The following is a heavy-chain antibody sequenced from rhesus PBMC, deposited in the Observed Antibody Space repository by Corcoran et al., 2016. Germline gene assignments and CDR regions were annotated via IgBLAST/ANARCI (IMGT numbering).Heavy chain of an antibody. D-gene: IGHD6-25*01. CDR1: GYTFTDYY. CDR2: NNPYNGKK. CDR3: AREGSGSWNPYFDY. Sequence: QVQLVQSGAEVKKPGSSVKVSCKASGYTFTDYYMHWVRQAPRQGLEWMGGNNPYNGKKKYAQKFQGRVTMTRDTSTSTAYMELSSLRSEDTAVYYCAREGSGSWNPYFDYWGQGVLVTVSS. J-gene: IGHJ4*01. V-gene: IGHV1S2*01.